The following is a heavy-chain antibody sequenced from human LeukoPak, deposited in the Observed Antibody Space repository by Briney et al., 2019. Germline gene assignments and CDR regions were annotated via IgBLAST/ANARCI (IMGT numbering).Heavy chain of an antibody. CDR2: INHSGST. D-gene: IGHD6-19*01. V-gene: IGHV4-34*01. CDR1: GGSFSGYY. Sequence: NTSETLSPTCAVYGGSFSGYYLSWIRQPPGKGLEWIGEINHSGSTNYNPSLKSRVTISVDTSKNQFSLKLSSVTAADTAVYYCARATSYSSGWSGYYFDYWGQGTLVTVSS. J-gene: IGHJ4*02. CDR3: ARATSYSSGWSGYYFDY.